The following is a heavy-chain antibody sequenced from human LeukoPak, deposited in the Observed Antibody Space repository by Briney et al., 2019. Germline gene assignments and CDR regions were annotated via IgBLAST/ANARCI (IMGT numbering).Heavy chain of an antibody. D-gene: IGHD3-22*01. CDR1: GFTFSSYW. V-gene: IGHV3-74*01. J-gene: IGHJ4*02. CDR3: ARDSGYYDSSGYYPYFDY. CDR2: INSDGSST. Sequence: GGSLRLSCAAAGFTFSSYWMHWVRQAPGKGLVWVSRINSDGSSTSYADSVKGRFTISRDNAKNTLSVERNCLRDEDTAVYYCARDSGYYDSSGYYPYFDYWGQGTLVTVSS.